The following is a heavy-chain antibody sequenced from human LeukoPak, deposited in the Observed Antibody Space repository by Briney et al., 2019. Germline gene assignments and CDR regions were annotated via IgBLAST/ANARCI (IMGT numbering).Heavy chain of an antibody. CDR1: GDSVSSNSVT. D-gene: IGHD2-2*01. CDR3: ARRLTQYDCFDP. CDR2: TYYRSTWNN. V-gene: IGHV6-1*01. J-gene: IGHJ5*02. Sequence: PSQTLSLTCAISGDSVSSNSVTWNWIRQSPSRGLEWLGRTYYRSTWNNDYAVSVRGRITVNPDTSKNQFSLHLNSVTPEDTAVYYCARRLTQYDCFDPWGQGILVTVSS.